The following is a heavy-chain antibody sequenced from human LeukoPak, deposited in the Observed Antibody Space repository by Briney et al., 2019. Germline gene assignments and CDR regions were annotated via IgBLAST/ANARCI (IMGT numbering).Heavy chain of an antibody. D-gene: IGHD3-10*01. CDR1: GFDVSSKF. V-gene: IGHV3-53*01. J-gene: IGHJ3*01. Sequence: PGGSLRLSCAASGFDVSSKFMSWVRQAPGQGLEWISVIYTAGTTYFPNSVEGRFTMSRDNSKNTLFLQMNSLRAEDTAVYYCARHQYGFSGHDAFDFWGQGTMVTVSS. CDR2: IYTAGTT. CDR3: ARHQYGFSGHDAFDF.